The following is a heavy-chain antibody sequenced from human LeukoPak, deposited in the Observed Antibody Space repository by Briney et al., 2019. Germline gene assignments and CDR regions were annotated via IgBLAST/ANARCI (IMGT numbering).Heavy chain of an antibody. Sequence: GGSLRLSCAASGFTFNSYSMNWVRQAPGEGLEWVSYISFSSNTIYYADSVKGRFTISRDNDKNSLYLQMNNLRAEDTAMYYCARDPASYWGRGTLVTVSS. CDR1: GFTFNSYS. V-gene: IGHV3-48*01. CDR2: ISFSSNTI. J-gene: IGHJ4*02. CDR3: ARDPASY.